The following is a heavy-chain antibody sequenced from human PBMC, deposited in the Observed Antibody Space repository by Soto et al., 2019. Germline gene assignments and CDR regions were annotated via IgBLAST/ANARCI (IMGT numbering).Heavy chain of an antibody. V-gene: IGHV4-59*01. CDR3: AREGTYYDFWSGYYNGPFDY. CDR2: IYYSGST. D-gene: IGHD3-3*01. Sequence: PSETLSLTCTVSGGSISSYYWSWIRQPPGKGLEWIGYIYYSGSTNYNPSLKSRVTISVDTSKNQFSLKLSSVTAADTAVYYCAREGTYYDFWSGYYNGPFDYWGQGTLVTVSS. J-gene: IGHJ4*02. CDR1: GGSISSYY.